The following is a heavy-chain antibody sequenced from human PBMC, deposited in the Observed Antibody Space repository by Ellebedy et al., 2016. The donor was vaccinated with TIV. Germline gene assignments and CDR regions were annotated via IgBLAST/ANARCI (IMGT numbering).Heavy chain of an antibody. CDR2: INHSGST. CDR1: GGSFSGYY. Sequence: MPSETLSLTCAVYGGSFSGYYWSWIRQPPGKGLEWIGEINHSGSTYYNPSLKSRVTISVDTSKNQFSLKLSSVTAADTAVYYCARPNCSGGSCYPVGAFDIWGQGTMVTVSS. V-gene: IGHV4-34*01. CDR3: ARPNCSGGSCYPVGAFDI. J-gene: IGHJ3*02. D-gene: IGHD2-15*01.